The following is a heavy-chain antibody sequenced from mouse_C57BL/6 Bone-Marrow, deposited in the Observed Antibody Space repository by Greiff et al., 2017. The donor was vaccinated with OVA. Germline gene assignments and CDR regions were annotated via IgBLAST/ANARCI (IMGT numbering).Heavy chain of an antibody. CDR3: TRLTTRD. J-gene: IGHJ3*01. Sequence: VQLQQSGPVLARPGASVKMSCKTSGYTFTSYWMHWVKQRPGQGLEWIGAIYPGNSDTSYNQKFKGKATLTAVTSASTAYMELSSLTNEDSAVYYCTRLTTRDWGQGTLVTVSA. D-gene: IGHD2-13*01. V-gene: IGHV1-5*01. CDR2: IYPGNSDT. CDR1: GYTFTSYW.